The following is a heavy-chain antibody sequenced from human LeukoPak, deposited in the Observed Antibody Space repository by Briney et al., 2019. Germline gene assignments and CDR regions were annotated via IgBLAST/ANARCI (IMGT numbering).Heavy chain of an antibody. D-gene: IGHD2-15*01. CDR2: IKQDGSEK. CDR3: ARDGFVGAADY. J-gene: IGHJ4*02. V-gene: IGHV3-7*01. CDR1: EFIFSGYW. Sequence: GGSLRLSCAASEFIFSGYWRNWVRQAPGKGLEWVANIKQDGSEKQYVDSVRGRFTISRDNAQNSLYLQMNSLRVADTAVYYCARDGFVGAADYWGQGTLVTVSS.